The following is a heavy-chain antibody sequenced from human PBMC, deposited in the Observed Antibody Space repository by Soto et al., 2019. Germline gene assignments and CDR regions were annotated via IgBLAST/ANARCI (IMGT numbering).Heavy chain of an antibody. Sequence: EVQLVESGGGLVRPGGSLRLSCAASGFNFRTYSMNWVRQAPGKGLECVSSITTSTTYTFYADSVKGRFTISRDDAKNSLYLQMNSLRAEDTAVYYCARDQEGGMDVWGRGTTVTVSS. J-gene: IGHJ6*02. CDR3: ARDQEGGMDV. CDR1: GFNFRTYS. CDR2: ITTSTTYT. V-gene: IGHV3-21*01.